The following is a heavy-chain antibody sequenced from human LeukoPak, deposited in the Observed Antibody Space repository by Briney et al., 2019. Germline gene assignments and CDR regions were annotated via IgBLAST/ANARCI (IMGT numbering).Heavy chain of an antibody. CDR3: ARRGSSGWYDY. V-gene: IGHV3-23*01. CDR2: ISGGGPVT. CDR1: GFTSRRYA. D-gene: IGHD6-19*01. Sequence: PLGSLRLSCAPSGFTSRRYAMSWVRPAPGEGRECVSAISGGGPVTYYTDSVKGRFTISRDNSKNTLYLEMNSLRAEDTAVYYCARRGSSGWYDYWGQGTLVTVSS. J-gene: IGHJ4*02.